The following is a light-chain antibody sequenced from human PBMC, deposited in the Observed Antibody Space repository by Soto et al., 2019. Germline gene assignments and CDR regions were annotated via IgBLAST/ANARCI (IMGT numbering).Light chain of an antibody. J-gene: IGKJ1*01. Sequence: EIQMTQSPSTLSASVGDRVTITCRASQSISSWLAWYQQKPGKAPKLLIYDVSSLESGVPSRFSGSGSGTEFTLTISSLQPDDFATYYCQQYGTYLWTFGQGTKVDI. CDR1: QSISSW. CDR2: DVS. CDR3: QQYGTYLWT. V-gene: IGKV1-5*01.